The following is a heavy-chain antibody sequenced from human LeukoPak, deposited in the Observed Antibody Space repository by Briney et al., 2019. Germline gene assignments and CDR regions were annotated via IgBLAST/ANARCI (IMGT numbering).Heavy chain of an antibody. J-gene: IGHJ5*02. CDR1: GFTFTNYA. D-gene: IGHD4-17*01. V-gene: IGHV3-23*01. CDR2: ISGSGVTT. CDR3: AKDTVFGEPNWFDP. Sequence: GGSLRLSCAASGFTFTNYAMNWVRQAPGKGLEWVSGISGSGVTTYYADSVKGRFTISRDNSKDMFYLQMNTLRAEDTAVYYCAKDTVFGEPNWFDPWGQGTLVTVSS.